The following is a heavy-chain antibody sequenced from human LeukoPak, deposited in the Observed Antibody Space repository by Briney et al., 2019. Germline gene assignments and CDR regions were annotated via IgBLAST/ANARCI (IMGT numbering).Heavy chain of an antibody. J-gene: IGHJ6*03. V-gene: IGHV5-51*01. Sequence: GESLKISCKGSGYSFTSYWIGWVRQMPGKGLEWMGIIYPGDSDTRYSPSFQGQVTISADKSISTAYLQWSSLKASDTAMYYCARHVSSGWSHPYYMDVWGKGTTVTVSS. CDR2: IYPGDSDT. CDR1: GYSFTSYW. D-gene: IGHD6-19*01. CDR3: ARHVSSGWSHPYYMDV.